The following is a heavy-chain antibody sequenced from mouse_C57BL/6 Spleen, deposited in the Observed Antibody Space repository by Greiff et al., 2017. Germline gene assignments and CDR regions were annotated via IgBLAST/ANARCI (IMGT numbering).Heavy chain of an antibody. D-gene: IGHD1-1*01. CDR3: ARNYGSSYGDY. J-gene: IGHJ2*01. CDR2: ISSGSSTI. CDR1: GFTFSDYG. Sequence: EVKLMESGGGLVKPGGSLKLSCAASGFTFSDYGMHWVRQAPEKGLEWVAYISSGSSTIYYADTVRGRFTISRDKAKTTLFLQMTSLRSEDTALYYCARNYGSSYGDYWGQGTTLTVSA. V-gene: IGHV5-17*01.